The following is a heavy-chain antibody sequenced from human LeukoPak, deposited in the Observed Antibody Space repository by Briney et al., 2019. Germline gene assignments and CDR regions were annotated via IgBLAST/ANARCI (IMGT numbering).Heavy chain of an antibody. CDR1: GGSFSGYY. D-gene: IGHD2-2*01. V-gene: IGHV4-34*01. CDR2: INHSGST. CDR3: ARGRGLVVVPAAIPPRMDV. Sequence: PSETLSLTCAVYGGSFSGYYWSWIRQPPRKGLEWVGEINHSGSTNYNPSLKSRVTISVDTSKNQFSLKLSSVTAADTAVYYCARGRGLVVVPAAIPPRMDVWGQGTTVTVSS. J-gene: IGHJ6*02.